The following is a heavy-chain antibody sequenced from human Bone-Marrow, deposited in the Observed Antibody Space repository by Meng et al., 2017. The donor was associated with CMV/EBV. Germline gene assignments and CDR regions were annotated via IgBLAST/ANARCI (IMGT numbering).Heavy chain of an antibody. CDR2: IIPMFETT. CDR1: GGTFSSYA. CDR3: ARGGSTVFGVVIKTNLFDP. J-gene: IGHJ5*02. Sequence: SVKVSCKASGGTFSSYAISWVRQAPGQGLEWMGGIIPMFETTNYAHKFQGRVTITTDESTRTAYMELSSLRSEDTAVYYCARGGSTVFGVVIKTNLFDPWGQGTLVTVSS. D-gene: IGHD3-3*01. V-gene: IGHV1-69*05.